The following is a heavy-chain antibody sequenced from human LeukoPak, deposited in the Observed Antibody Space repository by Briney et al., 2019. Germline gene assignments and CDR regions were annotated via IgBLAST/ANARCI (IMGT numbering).Heavy chain of an antibody. V-gene: IGHV7-4-1*01. J-gene: IGHJ3*01. D-gene: IGHD4-23*01. Sequence: GASVKVSCKASGYTFTSYAMNWVRQAPGQGLEWMGWINTHSANPTYAQGLTGRYVFSVDTSATTAYLQIYNLQAEDSAVYFCARASVVTFRDAFDVWGQGTRVTVSS. CDR2: INTHSANP. CDR3: ARASVVTFRDAFDV. CDR1: GYTFTSYA.